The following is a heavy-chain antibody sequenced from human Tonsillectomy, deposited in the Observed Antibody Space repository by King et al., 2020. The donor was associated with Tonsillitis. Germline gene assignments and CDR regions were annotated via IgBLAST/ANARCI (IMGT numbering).Heavy chain of an antibody. V-gene: IGHV3-53*01. CDR3: ARDVAAAGFLWD. CDR1: GVTVSSNY. D-gene: IGHD6-13*01. Sequence: VQLVESGGGLIQPGGSLRLSCSASGVTVSSNYMSWVRQAPGKGVEWVSIIYYGGSTDYADSVKGRFTISRDNSKNTLYLQMNSLRAEDTAVYYCARDVAAAGFLWDWGPGTLVTVSS. CDR2: IYYGGST. J-gene: IGHJ4*02.